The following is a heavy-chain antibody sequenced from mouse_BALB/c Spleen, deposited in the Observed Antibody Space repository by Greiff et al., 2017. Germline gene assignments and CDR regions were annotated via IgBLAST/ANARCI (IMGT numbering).Heavy chain of an antibody. V-gene: IGHV5-4*02. Sequence: EVKLMESGGGLVKPGGSLKLSCAASGFTFSDYYMYWVRQTPEKRLEWVATISDGGSYTYYPDSVKGRFTISRDNAKNNLYLQMSSLKSEDTAMYYCAREVLRLPSYAMDYWGQGTSVTVSS. CDR1: GFTFSDYY. J-gene: IGHJ4*01. D-gene: IGHD1-2*01. CDR3: AREVLRLPSYAMDY. CDR2: ISDGGSYT.